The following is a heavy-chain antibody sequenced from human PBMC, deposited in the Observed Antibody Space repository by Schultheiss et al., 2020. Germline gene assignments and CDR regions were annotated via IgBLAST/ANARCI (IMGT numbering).Heavy chain of an antibody. CDR2: ISSSSSYI. Sequence: GGSLRLSCAASGFTFSSNDMHWVRQAPGKGLEWVSSISSSSSYIYYADSVKGRFTISRDNAKNSLYLQMNSLRAEDTAVYYCARDHGAYYDSYDYWGQGTLVTVSS. D-gene: IGHD3-22*01. CDR1: GFTFSSND. J-gene: IGHJ4*02. CDR3: ARDHGAYYDSYDY. V-gene: IGHV3-21*01.